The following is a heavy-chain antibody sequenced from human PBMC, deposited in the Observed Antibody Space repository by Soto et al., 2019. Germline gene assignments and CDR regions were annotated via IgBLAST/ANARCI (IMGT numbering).Heavy chain of an antibody. CDR1: GGTFSSYA. J-gene: IGHJ6*02. D-gene: IGHD2-2*02. CDR3: ARALGYCSSTSCYSARYYYYYGMDV. Sequence: SVKVSCKASGGTFSSYAISWVRQAPGQGLEWMGGIIPIFGTANYAQKFQGRVTITADESTSTAYMELSSLRSEDTAVYYCARALGYCSSTSCYSARYYYYYGMDVWGQGTTVTVSS. CDR2: IIPIFGTA. V-gene: IGHV1-69*13.